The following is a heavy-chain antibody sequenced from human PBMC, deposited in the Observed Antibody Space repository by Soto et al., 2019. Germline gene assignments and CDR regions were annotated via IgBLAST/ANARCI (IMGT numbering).Heavy chain of an antibody. CDR2: IYYSGTT. CDR3: ARRLATTGVYFDS. D-gene: IGHD1-1*01. V-gene: IGHV4-39*01. J-gene: IGHJ4*02. Sequence: QLQLQESGPGLVKPSETLSLTCTVSGGSIKDSRYYWGWIRQPPGKGLEWIGNIYYSGTTPYNPSLNSRVTISVDTSKNQFSLNLNSVTAADSALYFCARRLATTGVYFDSWGQGALVIVSS. CDR1: GGSIKDSRYY.